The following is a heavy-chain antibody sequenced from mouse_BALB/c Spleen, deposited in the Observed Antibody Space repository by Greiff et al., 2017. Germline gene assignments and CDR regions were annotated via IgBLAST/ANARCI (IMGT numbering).Heavy chain of an antibody. CDR3: ARRGRYDAMDY. D-gene: IGHD1-1*01. CDR1: GFTFSSYA. V-gene: IGHV5-9-4*01. Sequence: EVQGVESGGGLVKPGGSLKLSCAASGFTFSSYAMSWVRQSPEKRLEWVAEISSGGSYTYYPDTVTGRFTISRDNAKNTLYLEMSRLRSEDTAMYYCARRGRYDAMDYWGQGTSVTVSA. J-gene: IGHJ4*01. CDR2: ISSGGSYT.